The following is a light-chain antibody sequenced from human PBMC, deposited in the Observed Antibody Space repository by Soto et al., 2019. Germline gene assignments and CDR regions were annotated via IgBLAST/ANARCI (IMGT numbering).Light chain of an antibody. Sequence: DDQMTQSLSSVSASIGDTVAITCRASQDINVYLNWYQQKPGEVPKLLIYSASTLHSGVPSRFTGSGSETDFTLTIRSLQPEDFATYYCQLGSVAPYSFCQGSKVDI. CDR3: QLGSVAPYS. CDR1: QDINVY. CDR2: SAS. J-gene: IGKJ2*03. V-gene: IGKV1-39*01.